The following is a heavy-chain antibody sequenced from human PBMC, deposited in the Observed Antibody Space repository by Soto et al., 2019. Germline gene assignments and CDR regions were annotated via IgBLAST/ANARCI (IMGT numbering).Heavy chain of an antibody. CDR2: IYYSGST. CDR3: ARHSTSSERRYFDY. Sequence: SETLSLTCTVSGGSISSGGYYWSWIRQPPGKGLEWIGYIYYSGSTYYNPSLKSRVTISVDTSKNQFSLKLSSVTAADTAVYYCARHSTSSERRYFDYWGQGTLVTVSS. V-gene: IGHV4-31*03. CDR1: GGSISSGGYY. D-gene: IGHD6-6*01. J-gene: IGHJ4*02.